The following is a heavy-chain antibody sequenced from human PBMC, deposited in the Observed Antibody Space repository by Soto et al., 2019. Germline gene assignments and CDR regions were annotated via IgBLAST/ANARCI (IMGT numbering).Heavy chain of an antibody. V-gene: IGHV1-3*01. J-gene: IGHJ5*02. CDR1: GYTFTSYA. CDR2: INAGNGNT. D-gene: IGHD3-22*01. Sequence: ASVKVSCKASGYTFTSYAMHWVRQAPGQRLEWMGWINAGNGNTKYSQKFQGRVTITRDTSASTAYMELSSLRSEDTAVYYCARADSSGYYYARSTFDPWGQGTLVTVSS. CDR3: ARADSSGYYYARSTFDP.